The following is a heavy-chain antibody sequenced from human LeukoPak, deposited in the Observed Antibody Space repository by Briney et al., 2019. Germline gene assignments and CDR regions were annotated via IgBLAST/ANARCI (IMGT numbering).Heavy chain of an antibody. D-gene: IGHD6-19*01. CDR2: MNPNSGNT. CDR1: GYTFTSYD. V-gene: IGHV1-8*01. Sequence: GASVKVSCKASGYTFTSYDINWVRQATGQGLERMGWMNPNSGNTGYAQKFQGRVTMTRNTSISTAYMELSSLRSEDTAVYYCASLVAGDDAFDIWGQGTMVTVSS. J-gene: IGHJ3*02. CDR3: ASLVAGDDAFDI.